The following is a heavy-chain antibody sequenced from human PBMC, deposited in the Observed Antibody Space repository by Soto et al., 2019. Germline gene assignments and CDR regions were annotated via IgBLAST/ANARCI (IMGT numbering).Heavy chain of an antibody. CDR2: IYSGGTT. J-gene: IGHJ4*02. V-gene: IGHV3-66*01. Sequence: EVHLVESGGGLVQPGGSLTLSCEASGFTVSSTYMSWARQAPGKGLEWVSVIYSGGTTYYADSVKGRFTISRDDSKNTVYLQMDSLRADDMAVNYCARGADYWGQGTLVTVSS. CDR3: ARGADY. CDR1: GFTVSSTY.